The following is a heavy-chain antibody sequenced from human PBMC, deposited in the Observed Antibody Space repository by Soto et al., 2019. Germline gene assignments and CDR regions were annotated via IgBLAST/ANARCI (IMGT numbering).Heavy chain of an antibody. CDR1: GGSISSYY. Sequence: ETLSLTCTVSGGSISSYYWSWIRQPPGKGLEWIGYIYDSGSTSYNPSLKSRVTISVDTSKNQFSLKLSSVTAADTAVYYCARDRYQLPYYYGMDVWGQGXTVTVSS. CDR3: ARDRYQLPYYYGMDV. J-gene: IGHJ6*02. V-gene: IGHV4-59*01. D-gene: IGHD2-2*01. CDR2: IYDSGST.